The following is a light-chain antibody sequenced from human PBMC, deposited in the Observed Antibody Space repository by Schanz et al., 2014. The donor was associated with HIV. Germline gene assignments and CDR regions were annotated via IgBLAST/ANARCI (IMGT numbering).Light chain of an antibody. J-gene: IGKJ1*01. CDR1: QSISSW. CDR2: KAS. CDR3: HQYATSAWT. V-gene: IGKV1-5*03. Sequence: DIQMTQSPSTLSASVGDRVTLTCRASQSISSWLAWYQQKPGKAPKLLIYKASSLESGVPERFSGGGSGTEFTLTIINVQPDDSATYYCHQYATSAWTFGQGTKVEIK.